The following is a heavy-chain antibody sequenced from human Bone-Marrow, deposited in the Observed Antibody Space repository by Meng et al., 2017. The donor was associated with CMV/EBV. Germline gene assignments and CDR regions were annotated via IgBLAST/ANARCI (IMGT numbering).Heavy chain of an antibody. CDR3: ERERDYYGSGSYSEYYFDY. Sequence: GESLKISCAASGFTFSSYSMNWVRQAPGKGLEWVSSISSSSSYIYYADSVKGRFTISRDNAKNSLYLQMNSLRAEETAVYYCERERDYYGSGSYSEYYFDYWGQGTLVTVSS. CDR1: GFTFSSYS. CDR2: ISSSSSYI. J-gene: IGHJ4*02. V-gene: IGHV3-21*01. D-gene: IGHD3-10*01.